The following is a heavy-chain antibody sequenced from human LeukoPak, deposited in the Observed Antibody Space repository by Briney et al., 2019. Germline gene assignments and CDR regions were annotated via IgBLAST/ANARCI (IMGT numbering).Heavy chain of an antibody. CDR3: TRDPGRCTSTSCYPDY. CDR1: GFDFSTYT. Sequence: GGSLRLSCAASGFDFSTYTMNWVRQAPGKGLEWVSSISSSSSYIYYADSVKGRFTISRDNAKNSMYLQMNSLRAEDTAVYYCTRDPGRCTSTSCYPDYWGQGTLVTVSS. CDR2: ISSSSSYI. D-gene: IGHD2-2*01. V-gene: IGHV3-21*01. J-gene: IGHJ4*02.